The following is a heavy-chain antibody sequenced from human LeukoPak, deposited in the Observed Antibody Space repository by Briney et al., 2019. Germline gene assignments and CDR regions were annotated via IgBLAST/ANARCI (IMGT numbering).Heavy chain of an antibody. Sequence: PSETLSLTCTVSGGSISSYYWSWIRQPPGKGLEWIGYIYYSGSTNYNPSLKSRVTISVDTSKNQFSLKLSSVTAADTAVYYCARHQRVAGTRGIDWFDPWGQGTLVTVSS. CDR3: ARHQRVAGTRGIDWFDP. J-gene: IGHJ5*02. D-gene: IGHD1-7*01. CDR1: GGSISSYY. CDR2: IYYSGST. V-gene: IGHV4-59*08.